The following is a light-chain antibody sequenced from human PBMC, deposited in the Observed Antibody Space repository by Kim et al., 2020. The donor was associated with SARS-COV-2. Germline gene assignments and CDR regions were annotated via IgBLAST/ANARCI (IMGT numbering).Light chain of an antibody. CDR1: SSDVGGFDF. J-gene: IGLJ3*02. CDR2: DVT. Sequence: QSALTQPRSVSGSPGQSVTISCTGTSSDVGGFDFVSWYQQHPGKAPKLMVYDVTKRPSGVSDRFSGSKSGNTASLTISGLQAEDEADYFCCSYAGRYTLSFGGGTKLTVL. V-gene: IGLV2-11*01. CDR3: CSYAGRYTLS.